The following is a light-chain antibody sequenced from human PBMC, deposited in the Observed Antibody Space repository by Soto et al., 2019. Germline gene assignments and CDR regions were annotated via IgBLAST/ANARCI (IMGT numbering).Light chain of an antibody. CDR2: DVS. CDR1: SSDVGDYDY. CDR3: CSYAGSYTYV. Sequence: QSVLTQPRSVSLSPGQSVTISCTGTSSDVGDYDYVSLYQQHPGKAPKLMIYDVSKRPSGVPDRFSGSKSGNTASLTISGLQADDEADYYCCSYAGSYTYVFGTGTKVTVL. V-gene: IGLV2-11*01. J-gene: IGLJ1*01.